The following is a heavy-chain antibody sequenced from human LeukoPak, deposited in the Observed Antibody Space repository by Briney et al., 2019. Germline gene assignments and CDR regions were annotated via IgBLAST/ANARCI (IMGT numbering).Heavy chain of an antibody. CDR2: IYPGDSDT. CDR1: GYSFTSYW. Sequence: GESLKISCKGSGYSFTSYWIGWVRQVPGKGLEWMGIIYPGDSDTRYSPSFQGQVTISADKSISTAYLQWSSLKASDTAMYYCARPVSSSLWSGYPYYFDYWGQGTLVTVSS. D-gene: IGHD3-3*01. J-gene: IGHJ4*02. V-gene: IGHV5-51*01. CDR3: ARPVSSSLWSGYPYYFDY.